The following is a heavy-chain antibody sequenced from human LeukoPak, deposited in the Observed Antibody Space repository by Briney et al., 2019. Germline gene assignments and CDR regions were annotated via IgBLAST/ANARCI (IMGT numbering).Heavy chain of an antibody. CDR3: ARGLHDFWSGYYAFDI. CDR2: INPSGGST. Sequence: ASVKVSCKASGYTFTIYYMHWVRQAPGQGLEWMGIINPSGGSTSYAQKFQGRVTMTRDTSTSIVYMELSSLRSEDTAVYYCARGLHDFWSGYYAFDIWGQGTMVTVSS. D-gene: IGHD3-3*01. V-gene: IGHV1-46*01. J-gene: IGHJ3*02. CDR1: GYTFTIYY.